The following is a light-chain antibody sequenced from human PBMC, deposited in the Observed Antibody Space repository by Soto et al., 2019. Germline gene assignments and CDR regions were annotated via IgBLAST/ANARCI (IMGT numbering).Light chain of an antibody. V-gene: IGKV3-20*01. CDR1: QSVSSSY. Sequence: EIVLTQSPGTLSLSPGERATLSCMASQSVSSSYLAWYQQKPGQAPMLLIYGASSRYTGIQDRFSGSGSGTDFTLTISRLEPEAFAVYYCQQYCSSRGTFGHGTKVEIK. CDR3: QQYCSSRGT. CDR2: GAS. J-gene: IGKJ1*01.